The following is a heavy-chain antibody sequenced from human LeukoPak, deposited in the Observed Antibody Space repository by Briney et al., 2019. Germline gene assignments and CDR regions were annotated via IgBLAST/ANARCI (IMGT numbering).Heavy chain of an antibody. J-gene: IGHJ4*02. V-gene: IGHV3-74*03. D-gene: IGHD4-23*01. CDR3: AKGGTTVVDY. Sequence: GGSLRLSCGATGFTLSSYWMHWVRQAPGKGLVWVSRINSDGSSTTYADSVKGRFTISRDNAKNTLYLQMNSLRAEDTAVYYCAKGGTTVVDYWGQGTLVTVSS. CDR1: GFTLSSYW. CDR2: INSDGSST.